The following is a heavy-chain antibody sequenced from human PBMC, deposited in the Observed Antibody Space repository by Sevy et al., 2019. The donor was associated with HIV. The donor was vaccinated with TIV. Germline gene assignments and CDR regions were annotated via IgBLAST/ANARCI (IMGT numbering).Heavy chain of an antibody. V-gene: IGHV3-30-3*01. Sequence: GGSLRLSCAASGFAFRSHAMHWVRQAPGKGLEWVAVISYDGTETFYPASVEGRFTISRDNSKNKLSLQINSLRPEDTAVYYCARDGGYSIKWYPLYWGHGTLVTVSS. D-gene: IGHD6-13*01. CDR3: ARDGGYSIKWYPLY. CDR1: GFAFRSHA. CDR2: ISYDGTET. J-gene: IGHJ4*01.